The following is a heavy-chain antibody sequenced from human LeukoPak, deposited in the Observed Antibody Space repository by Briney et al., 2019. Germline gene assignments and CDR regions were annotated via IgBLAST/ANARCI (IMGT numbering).Heavy chain of an antibody. J-gene: IGHJ4*02. CDR1: GGSISSYY. Sequence: SETLSLTCTDSGGSISSYYWSWIRQPPGRGLEWIGHIYYSGSTNYNPSLKSRVTISVNTSKKQFSLKLSSVTAADTAVYYCARDNGDGYFDYWGQGTLVTVSS. CDR3: ARDNGDGYFDY. V-gene: IGHV4-59*01. D-gene: IGHD4-17*01. CDR2: IYYSGST.